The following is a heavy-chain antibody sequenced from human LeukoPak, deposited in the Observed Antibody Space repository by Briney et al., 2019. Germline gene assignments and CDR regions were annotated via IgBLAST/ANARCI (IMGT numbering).Heavy chain of an antibody. Sequence: SETLSLTCTVSGGSISSGDYYWNWIRQPPGKGLQWIGCIYDSGSTYYSPSLKSGLTISVDTSKNQFSLKLSSVTAADTAVYYCARSSRRRNWFDPWGQGTLVTVSS. J-gene: IGHJ5*02. CDR2: IYDSGST. CDR1: GGSISSGDYY. CDR3: ARSSRRRNWFDP. V-gene: IGHV4-30-4*01.